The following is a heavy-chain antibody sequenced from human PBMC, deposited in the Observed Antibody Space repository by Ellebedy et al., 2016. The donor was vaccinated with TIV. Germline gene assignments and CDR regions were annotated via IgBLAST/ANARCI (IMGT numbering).Heavy chain of an antibody. J-gene: IGHJ5*02. V-gene: IGHV3-30*03. CDR2: ISFDGTTK. CDR1: GFIFSSNG. D-gene: IGHD6-13*01. Sequence: GESLKISCAASGFIFSSNGMHWVRQAPGKGLAWVAVISFDGTTKHYVDSVKGRFTISRDNAKNSLYLQMNSLRDEDTAVYYCARAGDQSAARVSVWFDPWGQGTLVTVSS. CDR3: ARAGDQSAARVSVWFDP.